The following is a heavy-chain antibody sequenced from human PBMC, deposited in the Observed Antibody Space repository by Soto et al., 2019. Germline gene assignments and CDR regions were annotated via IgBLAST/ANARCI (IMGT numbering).Heavy chain of an antibody. CDR1: GDSVSSSSVT. J-gene: IGHJ4*02. V-gene: IGHV6-1*01. CDR2: TYYRSKWYN. D-gene: IGHD3-10*01. CDR3: ARHNYGSGSTYFDY. Sequence: PSQTLSLTCAISGDSVSSSSVTWNWIRQSPSRGLEWLGRTYYRSKWYNDYAESVKSRITINPDTSKNQFSLKLNSMTAADTAVYYCARHNYGSGSTYFDYWGQGTLVTVSS.